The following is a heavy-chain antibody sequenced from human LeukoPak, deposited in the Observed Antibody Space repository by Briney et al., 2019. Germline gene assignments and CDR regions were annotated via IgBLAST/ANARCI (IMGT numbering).Heavy chain of an antibody. CDR3: AKGSDYYYYYYMDV. Sequence: SGGSLRLSCAASGFTFSNYGMSWVRQAPGKGLEWVSGISGSGGSTYYADSVKGRFTISRDNAKNSLFLLMNSLRAEDTALYYCAKGSDYYYYYYMDVWGKGTTVTISS. J-gene: IGHJ6*03. D-gene: IGHD6-19*01. V-gene: IGHV3-23*01. CDR2: ISGSGGST. CDR1: GFTFSNYG.